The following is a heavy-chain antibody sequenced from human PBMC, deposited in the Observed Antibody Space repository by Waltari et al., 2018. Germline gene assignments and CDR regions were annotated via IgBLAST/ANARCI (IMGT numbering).Heavy chain of an antibody. Sequence: EVQLVESGGGLVKPGGSLRLSCAASGFTFSSYSMNWVRQAPGKGLEWVSSISSSSSYIYYADSVKGRFTISRDNAKNSLYLQMNSLRAEDTAVYYCARASLIITGTTIDSHYMDVWGKGTTVTVSS. V-gene: IGHV3-21*01. J-gene: IGHJ6*03. D-gene: IGHD1-20*01. CDR2: ISSSSSYI. CDR3: ARASLIITGTTIDSHYMDV. CDR1: GFTFSSYS.